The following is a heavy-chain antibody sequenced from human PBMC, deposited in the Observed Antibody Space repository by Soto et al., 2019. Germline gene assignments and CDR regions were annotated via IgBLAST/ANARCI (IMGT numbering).Heavy chain of an antibody. J-gene: IGHJ4*02. CDR2: IYYSGST. V-gene: IGHV4-39*01. D-gene: IGHD3-3*01. Sequence: PSETLSLTCTVSGGSISSSSYYWGWIRQPPGKGLEWIGSIYYSGSTYYNPSLKSRVTISVDTSKNQFSLKLSSVTAADTAVYYCARQDYDFWSGYHLLVNRFAYWXQGTLVTVSS. CDR3: ARQDYDFWSGYHLLVNRFAY. CDR1: GGSISSSSYY.